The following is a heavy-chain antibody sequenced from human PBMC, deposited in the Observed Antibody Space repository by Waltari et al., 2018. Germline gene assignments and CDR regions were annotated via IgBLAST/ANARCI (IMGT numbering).Heavy chain of an antibody. CDR2: IGSTGGNL. CDR3: AREIYSIIDDAFDM. D-gene: IGHD6-13*01. CDR1: GCTFSIYT. Sequence: EVQLVESGGGLVKSGGSLRLSCAASGCTFSIYTMSWVRQAPGKGLEWVASIGSTGGNLHYADSMKGRFTISRDNAKNSLFLQINSLRAEDTAAYYCAREIYSIIDDAFDMWGRGTKVAVSS. J-gene: IGHJ3*02. V-gene: IGHV3-21*01.